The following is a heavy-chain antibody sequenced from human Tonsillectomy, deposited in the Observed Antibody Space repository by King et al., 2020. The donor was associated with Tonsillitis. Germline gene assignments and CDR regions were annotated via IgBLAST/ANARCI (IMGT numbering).Heavy chain of an antibody. Sequence: VQLVESGGGVVQPGRSLRLSCAASGFTFSSYAMHWVRQAPGKGLEWVAVISYDGSNKYYADSVKGRFTISRDNSKNTLYLQMNSLRAEDTAVYYCARDVCARFKNSYSSSWGRGNYYCYGMDVWGQGTTVTVSS. D-gene: IGHD6-13*01. J-gene: IGHJ6*02. V-gene: IGHV3-30*04. CDR2: ISYDGSNK. CDR1: GFTFSSYA. CDR3: ARDVCARFKNSYSSSWGRGNYYCYGMDV.